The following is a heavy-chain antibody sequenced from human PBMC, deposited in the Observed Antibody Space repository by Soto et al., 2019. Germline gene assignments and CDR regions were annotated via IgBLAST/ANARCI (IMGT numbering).Heavy chain of an antibody. J-gene: IGHJ4*02. Sequence: QVQLVQSGAEVRKPGASVKVSCKASGYTFTNYGISWVRQAPGQGLEWMGWITGYNGNTNYAQKVQDRVTMTTDTSTSTAYMELRSLRSDDTAVYYCASERHTYSSGWYGVDYWGQGTLVTVSS. V-gene: IGHV1-18*01. CDR1: GYTFTNYG. CDR2: ITGYNGNT. CDR3: ASERHTYSSGWYGVDY. D-gene: IGHD6-19*01.